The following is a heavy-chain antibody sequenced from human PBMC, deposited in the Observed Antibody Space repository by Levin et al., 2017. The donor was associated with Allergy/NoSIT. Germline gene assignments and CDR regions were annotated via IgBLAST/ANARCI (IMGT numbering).Heavy chain of an antibody. CDR3: ATGGGGYCSGGSCSFYNWFDP. Sequence: ASVKVSCKVSGYTLTELSMHWVRQAPGKGLEWMGGFDPEDGETIYAQKFQGRVTMTEDTSTDTAYMELSSLRSEDTAVYYCATGGGGYCSGGSCSFYNWFDPWGQGTLVTVSS. J-gene: IGHJ5*02. V-gene: IGHV1-24*01. CDR1: GYTLTELS. CDR2: FDPEDGET. D-gene: IGHD2-15*01.